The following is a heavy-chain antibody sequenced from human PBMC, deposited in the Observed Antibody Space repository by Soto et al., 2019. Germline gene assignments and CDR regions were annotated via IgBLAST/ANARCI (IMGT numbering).Heavy chain of an antibody. CDR2: TYYRSKWYN. Sequence: TLSLTCAISGDSVSSNSAAWIWIRQSPSRGLEWLARTYYRSKWYNDYAVSVKTRIIINADTSKNQFSLQLNSVTPEDTAVYYCARGLRFAFDVWDQGTMVTVSS. V-gene: IGHV6-1*01. CDR1: GDSVSSNSAA. CDR3: ARGLRFAFDV. J-gene: IGHJ3*01.